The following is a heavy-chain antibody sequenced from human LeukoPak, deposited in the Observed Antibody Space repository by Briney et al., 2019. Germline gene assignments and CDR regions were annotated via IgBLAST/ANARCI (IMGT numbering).Heavy chain of an antibody. CDR1: GGSISSGSYY. J-gene: IGHJ5*02. Sequence: KPSETLSLTCTVSGGSISSGSYYWSWIRQPAGKGLEWIGRIYTSGSTNYNPSLKSRVTISVDTSKNQFSLKLSSVTAADTAVYYCARLSHWFDPWGQGTLVTVSS. D-gene: IGHD3-16*02. V-gene: IGHV4-61*02. CDR2: IYTSGST. CDR3: ARLSHWFDP.